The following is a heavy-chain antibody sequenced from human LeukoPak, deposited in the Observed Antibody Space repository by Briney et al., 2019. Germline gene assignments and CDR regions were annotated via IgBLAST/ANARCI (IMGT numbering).Heavy chain of an antibody. CDR2: INPNSGGT. D-gene: IGHD3-3*01. CDR3: ARVGSRFWSASP. J-gene: IGHJ3*01. Sequence: ASVKVSCKASGYTFTGYYMHWVRQAPGQGLEWMGWINPNSGGTSYAQKFQGRVTMTRDTSISTAYMELSRLRSDDTAVYYCARVGSRFWSASPWGQGTMVTVSS. CDR1: GYTFTGYY. V-gene: IGHV1-2*02.